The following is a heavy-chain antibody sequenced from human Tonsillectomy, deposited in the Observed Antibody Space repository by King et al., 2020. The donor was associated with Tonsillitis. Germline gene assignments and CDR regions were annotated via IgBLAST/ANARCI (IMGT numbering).Heavy chain of an antibody. CDR1: GFTFSTYA. Sequence: QLVQSGGGLVQPGGSLRLSCAASGFTFSTYAMSWVRQAPGKGLEWVSAIIGSGGNTYYADSVKGRFTISRDNSKNTLYLQMNSLTAEDTAVYYCAKVYYGGYCSGCNCHPSVVLSNHFDYWGQGTLVTVSS. CDR3: AKVYYGGYCSGCNCHPSVVLSNHFDY. CDR2: IIGSGGNT. D-gene: IGHD2-15*01. J-gene: IGHJ4*02. V-gene: IGHV3-23*04.